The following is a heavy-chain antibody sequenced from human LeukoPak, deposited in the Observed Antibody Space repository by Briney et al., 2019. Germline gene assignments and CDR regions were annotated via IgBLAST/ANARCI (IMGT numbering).Heavy chain of an antibody. CDR3: ARGHCSSTSCYFVWGLRYNWFDP. CDR2: INPNHGDT. Sequence: GASVKVSCKASGYTFTGYYTHWVRQAPGQGLEWMGWINPNHGDTNYAQKFQDRVSMTRDTSISTAYMHLSRLRSADTAVYYCARGHCSSTSCYFVWGLRYNWFDPWGQGTLVTVSS. V-gene: IGHV1-2*02. CDR1: GYTFTGYY. J-gene: IGHJ5*02. D-gene: IGHD2-2*01.